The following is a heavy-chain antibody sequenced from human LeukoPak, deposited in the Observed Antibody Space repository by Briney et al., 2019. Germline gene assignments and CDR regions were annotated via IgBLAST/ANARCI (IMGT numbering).Heavy chain of an antibody. CDR2: INHSGST. J-gene: IGHJ3*02. D-gene: IGHD3-3*01. Sequence: SETLSLTRAVYGGSFSGYYWSWIRQPPGKGLEWIGEINHSGSTNYNPSLKSRVTISVDTSKNQFSLKLSSVTAADTAVYYCARGRYYDFWSGYSDAFDIWGQGTMVTVSS. CDR3: ARGRYYDFWSGYSDAFDI. CDR1: GGSFSGYY. V-gene: IGHV4-34*01.